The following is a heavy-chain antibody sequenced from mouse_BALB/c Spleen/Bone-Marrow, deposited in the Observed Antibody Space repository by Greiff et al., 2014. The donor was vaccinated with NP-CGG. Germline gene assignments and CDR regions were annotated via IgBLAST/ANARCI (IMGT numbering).Heavy chain of an antibody. V-gene: IGHV4-1*02. CDR1: GFDFTRYW. D-gene: IGHD2-3*01. CDR3: AGHGYYGWIAY. J-gene: IGHJ3*01. CDR2: INPANNTI. Sequence: DVKLQQSGGDLVKPGGSLKLSCTASGFDFTRYWMTWVMQTPGKGLEWIGYINPANNTINYKPSLKDKFIISRDNAKNTLYLQRSKVRSEDTALYYCAGHGYYGWIAYWGQGTLVTVSA.